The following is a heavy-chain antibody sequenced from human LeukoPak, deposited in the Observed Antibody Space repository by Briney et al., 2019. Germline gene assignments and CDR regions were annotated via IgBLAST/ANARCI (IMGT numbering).Heavy chain of an antibody. CDR2: ISAYNGNT. CDR3: ARPNSSNWYYFDY. V-gene: IGHV1-18*01. J-gene: IGHJ4*02. CDR1: GYTFTSYG. D-gene: IGHD6-13*01. Sequence: GASVKVSCKASGYTFTSYGISWVRQAPGQGLEWMGWISAYNGNTNYAQKLQGRVTMTRDTSTSTVYMDLSSLRSEDTAVYYCARPNSSNWYYFDYWGQGTLVTVSS.